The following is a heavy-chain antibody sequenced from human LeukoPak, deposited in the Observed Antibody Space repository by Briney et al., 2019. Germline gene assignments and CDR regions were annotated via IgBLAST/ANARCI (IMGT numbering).Heavy chain of an antibody. D-gene: IGHD3-22*01. CDR2: LDSDGSNT. CDR1: GFTFSTSW. Sequence: PGRSLRRSCAASGFTFSTSWMHWVRQAPAKGLVWVARLDSDGSNTIYADSVRGRFTISRDNAKNTLYLQMNSLRAEDTAVYYCVRDNYYSTDVWGEGTTVTVSS. V-gene: IGHV3-74*01. J-gene: IGHJ6*04. CDR3: VRDNYYSTDV.